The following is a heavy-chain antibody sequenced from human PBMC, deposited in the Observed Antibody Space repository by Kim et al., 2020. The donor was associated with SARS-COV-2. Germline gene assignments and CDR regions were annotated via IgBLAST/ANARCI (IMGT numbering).Heavy chain of an antibody. CDR3: ARSAPRRALDY. CDR1: GFTFSSYW. Sequence: GGSLRLSCAASGFTFSSYWMNWVRQAPGKGLEWVANIKQDGSEKHYVDSVKGRFTISRDNAKNSLYLQMNSLRAEDTAVYYCARSAPRRALDYWGQGTLVTVSS. CDR2: IKQDGSEK. J-gene: IGHJ4*02. V-gene: IGHV3-7*03.